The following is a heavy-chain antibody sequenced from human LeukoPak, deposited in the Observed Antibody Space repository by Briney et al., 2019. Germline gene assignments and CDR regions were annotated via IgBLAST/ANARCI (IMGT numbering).Heavy chain of an antibody. J-gene: IGHJ4*02. CDR3: ARAHSSSWYMDY. Sequence: KPSETLSLTCSVPGGSISSYYWSWIRQPPGKGLEWIRYIYYSGSTNYNPSLKSRVTISVDTSENQLSLKLSSVTAADTAVYYCARAHSSSWYMDYWGQGTLVTVSS. D-gene: IGHD6-13*01. CDR1: GGSISSYY. CDR2: IYYSGST. V-gene: IGHV4-59*01.